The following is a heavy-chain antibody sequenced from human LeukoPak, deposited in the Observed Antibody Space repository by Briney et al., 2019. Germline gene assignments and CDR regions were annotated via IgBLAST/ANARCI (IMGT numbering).Heavy chain of an antibody. V-gene: IGHV3-23*01. CDR1: GITFSNYA. J-gene: IGHJ4*02. D-gene: IGHD5-12*01. Sequence: PGGSLRLSCVASGITFSNYAVSWVRQAPEKGLDWVSVISGSAHKIRYADSVKGRFTISSDNSKNTVYLQMNSLRPEDMAVYYCAKEIFSGLLYIDYWGQGTLVTVSS. CDR3: AKEIFSGLLYIDY. CDR2: ISGSAHKI.